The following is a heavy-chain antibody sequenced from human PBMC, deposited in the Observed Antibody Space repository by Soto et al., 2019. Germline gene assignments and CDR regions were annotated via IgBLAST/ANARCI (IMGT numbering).Heavy chain of an antibody. CDR3: ARVGGYSSGWYGREDAFDI. Sequence: PGGSLRLSCAASGFTFSSYSMNWVRQAPGKGPEWVSYISSSCSTIYYADSVKGRFTISRDNAKNSLYLQMNSLRAEDTAVYYCARVGGYSSGWYGREDAFDIWGQGTMVTVSS. J-gene: IGHJ3*02. CDR2: ISSSCSTI. CDR1: GFTFSSYS. D-gene: IGHD6-19*01. V-gene: IGHV3-48*01.